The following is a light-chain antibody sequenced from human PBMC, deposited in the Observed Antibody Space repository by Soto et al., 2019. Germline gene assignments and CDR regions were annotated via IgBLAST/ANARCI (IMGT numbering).Light chain of an antibody. J-gene: IGLJ2*01. Sequence: QSVLTQPASVSGSPGQSITISCTGTSSDVGGYNYVSWYQQHPGKAPKLMIYDVTNRPSGVSNRSSASRSGNTAYLTISGLKAEDESYYYCRSYGISTTLVVFGGGTKLTVL. CDR2: DVT. CDR3: RSYGISTTLVV. V-gene: IGLV2-14*03. CDR1: SSDVGGYNY.